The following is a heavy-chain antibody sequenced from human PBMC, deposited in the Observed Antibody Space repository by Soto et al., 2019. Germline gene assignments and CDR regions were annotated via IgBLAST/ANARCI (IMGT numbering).Heavy chain of an antibody. CDR2: ISAYNGNT. V-gene: IGHV1-18*04. CDR3: AREGGYDFWSGYKGYYYGMDV. J-gene: IGHJ6*04. Sequence: ASVKVSCKASGYTVTSYGISWVRQAPGQGLEWMGRISAYNGNTSYAQKLQGRVTMTTDTSTSTAYMELRRLRSDDTAVYYCAREGGYDFWSGYKGYYYGMDVWGKGTTVTVSS. CDR1: GYTVTSYG. D-gene: IGHD3-3*01.